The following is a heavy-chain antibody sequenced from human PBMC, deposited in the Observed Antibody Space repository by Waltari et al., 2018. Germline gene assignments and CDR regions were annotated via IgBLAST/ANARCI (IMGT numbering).Heavy chain of an antibody. CDR3: ARATEHRDWFDP. CDR1: GFTFSDYY. J-gene: IGHJ5*02. Sequence: QVQLVESGGGLVKPGGSLRLSCAASGFTFSDYYMSWIRQVPGKVLELVSYIMSSGSTIYYADSVKGRFTISRDNAKNSLYLQMNSRRAEDTAVYYCARATEHRDWFDPWGQGTLVTVSS. D-gene: IGHD1-1*01. CDR2: IMSSGSTI. V-gene: IGHV3-11*01.